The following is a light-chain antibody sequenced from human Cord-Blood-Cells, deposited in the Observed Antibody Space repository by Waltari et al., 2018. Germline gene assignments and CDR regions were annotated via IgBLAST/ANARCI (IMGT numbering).Light chain of an antibody. J-gene: IGKJ3*01. CDR1: QSISSY. V-gene: IGKV1-39*01. CDR3: QQSYSTLFT. Sequence: DIQMTQSPSSLSASVGDRVTITCRASQSISSYLNWYQQKPGNAPKLLIYAASRLQSGVPSRFSGSGSGTDFTLTISSLQPEDFATYYCQQSYSTLFTFGPGTKVDIK. CDR2: AAS.